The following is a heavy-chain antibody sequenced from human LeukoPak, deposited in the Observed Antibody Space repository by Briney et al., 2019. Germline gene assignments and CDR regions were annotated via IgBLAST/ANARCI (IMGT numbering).Heavy chain of an antibody. CDR3: AKLWFGELLDYFDY. J-gene: IGHJ4*02. CDR2: ISGSGGST. V-gene: IGHV3-23*01. D-gene: IGHD3-10*01. Sequence: GGSLRLSCADSGFTLSSYAMRWVRQAAPRGVVGVSAISGSGGSTYYADSVKGRFTISRDNSKNTLYLQMNSLRAEDTAVYYCAKLWFGELLDYFDYWGQGTLVTVSS. CDR1: GFTLSSYA.